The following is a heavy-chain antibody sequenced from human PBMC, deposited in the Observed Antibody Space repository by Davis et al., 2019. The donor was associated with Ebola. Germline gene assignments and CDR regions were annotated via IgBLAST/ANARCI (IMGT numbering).Heavy chain of an antibody. J-gene: IGHJ6*02. Sequence: ASVKVSCKASGYTFTSYAMHWVRQAPGQRLEWMGWINAGNGNTKYSQKFQGRVTITRDTSASTAYMELSSLRSEDTAVYYCARGELRFDSLQTSWYYYYGMDVWGQGTTVTVSS. CDR1: GYTFTSYA. CDR2: INAGNGNT. D-gene: IGHD3-10*01. V-gene: IGHV1-3*01. CDR3: ARGELRFDSLQTSWYYYYGMDV.